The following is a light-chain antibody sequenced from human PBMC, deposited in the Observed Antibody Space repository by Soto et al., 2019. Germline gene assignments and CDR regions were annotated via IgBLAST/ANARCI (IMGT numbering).Light chain of an antibody. V-gene: IGKV3-15*01. J-gene: IGKJ5*01. CDR1: QTIKRSS. CDR3: QQYMNWPT. Sequence: EIVMTQSPATLSVYTGEGATLSCRASQTIKRSSLAWYQQKPGQPPRLLIFGASTRVAGIPARFSGSGSGTEFSLTISSLQSEDFAVYYCQQYMNWPTFGQGTRLEIK. CDR2: GAS.